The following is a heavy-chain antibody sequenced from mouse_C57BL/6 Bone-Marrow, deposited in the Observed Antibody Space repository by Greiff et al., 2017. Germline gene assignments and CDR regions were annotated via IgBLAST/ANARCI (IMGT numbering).Heavy chain of an antibody. D-gene: IGHD2-12*01. V-gene: IGHV1-82*01. J-gene: IGHJ4*01. CDR1: GYAFSSSW. Sequence: QVQLQQSGPELVKPGASVKISCKASGYAFSSSWMNWVKQRPGKGLEWIGRIYPGDGDTNYNGKFKGKATLTADKSSSTAYMQLSSLTSEDSAVYFCARLLLTYDWAMDYWGQGTSVTGSS. CDR2: IYPGDGDT. CDR3: ARLLLTYDWAMDY.